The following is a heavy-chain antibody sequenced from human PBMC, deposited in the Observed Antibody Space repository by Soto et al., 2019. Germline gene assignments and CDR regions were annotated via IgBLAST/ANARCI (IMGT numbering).Heavy chain of an antibody. CDR1: GGSISSGGYS. CDR2: IYHSGST. Sequence: SETLSLTCAVTGGSISSGGYSWSWIRQPPGKGLEWIGYIYHSGSTYYNPSLKSRVTISVDRSKNQFSLKLSSVTAADTAVYYCARSVSGRGPYFDYWGQGTLVTVSS. D-gene: IGHD3-10*01. J-gene: IGHJ4*02. CDR3: ARSVSGRGPYFDY. V-gene: IGHV4-30-2*01.